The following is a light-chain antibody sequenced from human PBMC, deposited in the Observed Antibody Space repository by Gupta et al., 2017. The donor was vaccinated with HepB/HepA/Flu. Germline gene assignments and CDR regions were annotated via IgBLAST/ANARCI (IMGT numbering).Light chain of an antibody. Sequence: EIVLTQSPATLSLSPGERATLSCRASQSVSSYLAWYQQKPGQAPRLLIYDSSNRAPGIPARFSGSGSGTDFTLTISSLEPEDFAVYFCQQHSNWPQFTFGGGSKMEIK. J-gene: IGKJ4*01. CDR2: DSS. CDR3: QQHSNWPQFT. V-gene: IGKV3-11*01. CDR1: QSVSSY.